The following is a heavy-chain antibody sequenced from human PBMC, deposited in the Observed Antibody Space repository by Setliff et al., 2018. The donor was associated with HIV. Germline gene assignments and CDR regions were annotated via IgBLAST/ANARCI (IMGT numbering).Heavy chain of an antibody. Sequence: ASVKVSCKASGYTFTDYTITWVRRAPGQGLEWMGWISAHNGHTDYAQKFQDRVTMSTDTSTTTAFMELRSLISDDTAVYYCAATPYAGNPYYFDYWGQGTLVTVSS. J-gene: IGHJ4*02. CDR2: ISAHNGHT. D-gene: IGHD2-15*01. CDR1: GYTFTDYT. CDR3: AATPYAGNPYYFDY. V-gene: IGHV1-18*01.